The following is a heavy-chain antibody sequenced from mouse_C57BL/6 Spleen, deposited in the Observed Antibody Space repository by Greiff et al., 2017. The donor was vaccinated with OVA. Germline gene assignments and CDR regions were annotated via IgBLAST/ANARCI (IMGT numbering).Heavy chain of an antibody. J-gene: IGHJ2*01. CDR3: ARRLVRWDFDY. V-gene: IGHV1-82*01. CDR1: GYAFSSSW. CDR2: IYPGDGVT. Sequence: VQLQESGPELVKPGASVKISCKASGYAFSSSWLTWVKQRPGQGLEWIGRIYPGDGVTTYNGKFKGKATLTADTSSSTAYMQLSSLTSEDSAVYCCARRLVRWDFDYWGQGTTLTVSS. D-gene: IGHD1-1*01.